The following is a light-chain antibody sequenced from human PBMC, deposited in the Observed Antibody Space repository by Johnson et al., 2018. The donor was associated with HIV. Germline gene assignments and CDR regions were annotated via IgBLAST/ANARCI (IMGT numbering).Light chain of an antibody. J-gene: IGLJ1*01. Sequence: QSVLTQPPSVSAAPGQKVTISCSGSSSNIGNNYVSWYQQIPGRAPKLLIYDNNKRPSGIPDRFSGSKSGTSATLGITGLQTGDEADYYCGTWDSSLSAVFGTGTKVTVL. V-gene: IGLV1-51*01. CDR1: SSNIGNNY. CDR2: DNN. CDR3: GTWDSSLSAV.